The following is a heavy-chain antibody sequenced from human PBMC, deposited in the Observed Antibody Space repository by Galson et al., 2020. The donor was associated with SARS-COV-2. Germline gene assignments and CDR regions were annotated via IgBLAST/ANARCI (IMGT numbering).Heavy chain of an antibody. J-gene: IGHJ4*02. Sequence: SETLSLTCAVYGGSFSGYYWSWIRQPPGKGLERIGKINHSGNTNYNPSLKSRVTISVDTSKNQFSLKLTSVTAADTAVYYCARGLYDSSGYYWVYYFDYWGQGTLVTVSS. CDR3: ARGLYDSSGYYWVYYFDY. V-gene: IGHV4-34*01. D-gene: IGHD3-22*01. CDR1: GGSFSGYY. CDR2: INHSGNT.